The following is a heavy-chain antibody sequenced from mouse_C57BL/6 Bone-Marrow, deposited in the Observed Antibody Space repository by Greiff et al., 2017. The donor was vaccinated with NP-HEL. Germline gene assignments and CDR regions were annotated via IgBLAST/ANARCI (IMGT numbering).Heavy chain of an antibody. CDR3: AYYYGSSYDWYFDG. Sequence: VQLQQSGPELVKPGASVKISCKASGYSFTDYNMNWVKQSNGKSLEWIGVINPNYGTTSYNQKFKGKATLTVDQSSSTAYMQLNSLTSEDSAVYYCAYYYGSSYDWYFDGWGTGTTVTVSS. CDR1: GYSFTDYN. J-gene: IGHJ1*03. D-gene: IGHD1-1*01. CDR2: INPNYGTT. V-gene: IGHV1-39*01.